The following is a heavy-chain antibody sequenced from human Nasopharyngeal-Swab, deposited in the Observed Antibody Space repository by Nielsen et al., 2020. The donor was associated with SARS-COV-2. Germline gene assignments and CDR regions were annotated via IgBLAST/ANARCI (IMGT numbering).Heavy chain of an antibody. D-gene: IGHD2/OR15-2a*01. CDR2: MYYSGTT. J-gene: IGHJ2*01. CDR3: ARRTYDSLNSYWYFDL. V-gene: IGHV4-61*07. Sequence: WIRQPPGKGLEWIGYMYYSGTTNSIPSLKSRVTMSADTSKNQFSLKLTSVTAADTAVYYCARRTYDSLNSYWYFDLWGRGTLVTVSS.